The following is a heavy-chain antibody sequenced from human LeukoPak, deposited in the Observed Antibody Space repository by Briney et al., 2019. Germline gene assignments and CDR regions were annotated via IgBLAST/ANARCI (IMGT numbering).Heavy chain of an antibody. V-gene: IGHV3-33*06. D-gene: IGHD3-3*01. J-gene: IGHJ6*03. CDR2: IWYDGSNK. CDR3: AEEFYDFWSGYSKYYMDV. CDR1: GFTFSSYG. Sequence: GGSLRLSCAASGFTFSSYGMHWVRQAPGKGLEWVAVIWYDGSNKYYADSVKGRFTISRDNSKNTLYLQMNSLRAEDTAVYYCAEEFYDFWSGYSKYYMDVWGKGTTVTVSS.